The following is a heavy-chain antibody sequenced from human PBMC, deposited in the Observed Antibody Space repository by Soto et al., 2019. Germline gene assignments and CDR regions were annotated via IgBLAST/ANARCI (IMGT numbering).Heavy chain of an antibody. CDR3: GRDLHIAAADY. CDR1: VFTFSHYW. Sequence: WGSLLISCASSVFTFSHYWIHWVRRAPGKGLVWVSRIRGDGSATDYADSVKGRFTISRDNAKNTVFLQMNSLRAEDTAVYYCGRDLHIAAADYWGQGALVTVSS. D-gene: IGHD6-25*01. J-gene: IGHJ4*02. V-gene: IGHV3-74*01. CDR2: IRGDGSAT.